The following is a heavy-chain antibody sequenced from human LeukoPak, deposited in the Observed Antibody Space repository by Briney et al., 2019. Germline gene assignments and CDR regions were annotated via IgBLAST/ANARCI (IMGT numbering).Heavy chain of an antibody. J-gene: IGHJ4*02. CDR1: GGSISSGGYS. CDR2: IYHSGST. Sequence: SQTLSLTCAVSGGSISSGGYSWSWLRQPPGKGLEWIGYIYHSGSTYYNPSLKSRVTISVDRSKNQFSLKLSSVTAADTAVYYCARERRQWLVFGYWGQGTLVTVSS. D-gene: IGHD6-19*01. CDR3: ARERRQWLVFGY. V-gene: IGHV4-30-2*01.